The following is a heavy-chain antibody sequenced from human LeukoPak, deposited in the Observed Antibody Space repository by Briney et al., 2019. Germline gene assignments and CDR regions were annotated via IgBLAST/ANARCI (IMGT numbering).Heavy chain of an antibody. CDR2: ISRNGGST. J-gene: IGHJ3*02. D-gene: IGHD4/OR15-4a*01. V-gene: IGHV3-64D*06. CDR3: VKESGFMVAPNSAFDI. Sequence: GGSLRLSCSASGFTFNSYPVHWVRQAPGKGLEYVSGISRNGGSTYYADSVKGRFTISRDNSKNTLYLQMSSLRAEDTAVSYCVKESGFMVAPNSAFDIWGQGTMVTVSS. CDR1: GFTFNSYP.